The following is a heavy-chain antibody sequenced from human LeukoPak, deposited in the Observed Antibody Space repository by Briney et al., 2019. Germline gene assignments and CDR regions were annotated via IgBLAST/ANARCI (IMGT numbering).Heavy chain of an antibody. CDR3: ATIKRGNIYGYFDF. D-gene: IGHD5-18*01. V-gene: IGHV4-59*11. CDR2: MLDTVTT. J-gene: IGHJ4*02. Sequence: SETLSLTCTVSGGSMNSHYWSWIRQPPGKGLEWIGYMLDTVTTKDNPSLKSRFTLSADTSKNQFSLRLTSVTAADTAVYYCATIKRGNIYGYFDFWGQGILVIVSS. CDR1: GGSMNSHY.